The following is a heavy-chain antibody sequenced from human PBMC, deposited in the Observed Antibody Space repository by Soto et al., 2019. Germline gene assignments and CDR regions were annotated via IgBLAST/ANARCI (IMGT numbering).Heavy chain of an antibody. D-gene: IGHD6-13*01. CDR3: ATSIAAAGTGWFDP. CDR1: GFTFSSYA. CDR2: ISGSGGST. J-gene: IGHJ5*02. Sequence: PGGSLRLSCAASGFTFSSYAMSWVRQAPGKGLEWVSAISGSGGSTYYADSVKGRFTISRDNSKNTPYLQMNSLRAEDTAVYYCATSIAAAGTGWFDPWGQGTLVTVSS. V-gene: IGHV3-23*01.